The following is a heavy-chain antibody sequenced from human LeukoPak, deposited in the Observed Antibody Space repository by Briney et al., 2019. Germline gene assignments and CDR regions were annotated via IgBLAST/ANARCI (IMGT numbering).Heavy chain of an antibody. D-gene: IGHD1-7*01. J-gene: IGHJ4*02. Sequence: GGSLRLSCTASGFPFIEYSMNWVRQAPGKGLEWISYIGIDSGNTKYADSVRGRFTISADKAKNSLYLQMNSLRVEDTAVYYCARDRNYAFDNWGQGTLVSVAS. CDR3: ARDRNYAFDN. CDR2: IGIDSGNT. CDR1: GFPFIEYS. V-gene: IGHV3-48*01.